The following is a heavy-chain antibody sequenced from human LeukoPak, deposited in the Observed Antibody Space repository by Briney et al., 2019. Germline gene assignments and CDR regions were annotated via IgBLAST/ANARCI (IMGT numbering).Heavy chain of an antibody. V-gene: IGHV3-53*01. CDR1: GFTVSSNY. CDR2: IYSGGST. J-gene: IGHJ3*02. D-gene: IGHD2-15*01. CDR3: AVDSGSPWAFDI. Sequence: GGSLRLSCAASGFTVSSNYMSWVRQAPGKGLEWVSVIYSGGSTYYADSVKGRFSISRDNSKNTLYLQMNSLRAEDTAVYYCAVDSGSPWAFDIWGQGTMVTVSS.